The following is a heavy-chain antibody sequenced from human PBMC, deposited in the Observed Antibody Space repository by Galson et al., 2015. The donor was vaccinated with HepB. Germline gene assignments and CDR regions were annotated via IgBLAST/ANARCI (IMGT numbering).Heavy chain of an antibody. Sequence: LSLTCTVSGGSISSYYWSWIRQPPGKGLEWIGYIYYSGSTNYNPSLKSRVTISVDTSKNQFSLKLSSVTAADTAVYYCARHYSGSYPYWYFDLWGRGTLVTVSS. D-gene: IGHD1-26*01. CDR3: ARHYSGSYPYWYFDL. CDR2: IYYSGST. V-gene: IGHV4-59*08. CDR1: GGSISSYY. J-gene: IGHJ2*01.